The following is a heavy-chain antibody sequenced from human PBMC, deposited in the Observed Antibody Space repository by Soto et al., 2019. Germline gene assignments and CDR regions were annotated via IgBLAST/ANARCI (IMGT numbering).Heavy chain of an antibody. V-gene: IGHV1-69*01. CDR1: RDAFSKYA. CDR3: ARGETYLGV. D-gene: IGHD3-16*01. J-gene: IGHJ6*02. CDR2: IIPIFGSR. Sequence: QVQLVQSGAEVRKPGSSVKVSCKASRDAFSKYAFNWVRQAPGQGLDWMGWIIPIFGSRNYAEKFPGRVTITADESTSTAYMELRGLRFEDTAVYYCARGETYLGVWGQGTTVTVSS.